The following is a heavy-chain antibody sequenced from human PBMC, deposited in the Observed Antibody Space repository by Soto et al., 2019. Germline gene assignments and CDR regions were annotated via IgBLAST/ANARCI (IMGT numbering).Heavy chain of an antibody. CDR1: GDSISSGGYS. CDR3: ARWFDP. J-gene: IGHJ5*02. CDR2: ISHSGST. Sequence: QLQLEESGSGLVKPSQTVSLTCAVSGDSISSGGYSWSWIRQPPGKGLEWIGYISHSGSTYYNPSLKSRVTMSLDRSKNQFSLKLSSVTAADTAVYYCARWFDPWGQGTLVTVSS. V-gene: IGHV4-30-2*01.